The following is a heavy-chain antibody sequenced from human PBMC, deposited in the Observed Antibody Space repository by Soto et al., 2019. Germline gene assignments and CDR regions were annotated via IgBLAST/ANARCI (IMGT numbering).Heavy chain of an antibody. Sequence: SVKGSCKASGFTLTSSAMQWVRQARGQRLEWIGWIVVGSGNTNYAQKFQERVTITRDMSTSTAYMELSSLRSEDTAVYYCAAADYGDDKYYFDYWGQGTLVTVSS. J-gene: IGHJ4*02. CDR2: IVVGSGNT. CDR3: AAADYGDDKYYFDY. D-gene: IGHD4-17*01. V-gene: IGHV1-58*02. CDR1: GFTLTSSA.